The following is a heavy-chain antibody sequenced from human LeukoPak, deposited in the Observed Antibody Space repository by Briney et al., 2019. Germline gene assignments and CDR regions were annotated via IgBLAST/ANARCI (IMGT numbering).Heavy chain of an antibody. V-gene: IGHV3-30*02. D-gene: IGHD6-13*01. Sequence: GGSLRLSCAASGFTFSSYGMHWVRQAPGKGLEWVAFIRYDGSNKYYADSVKGRFTISRDNSKNSLYLQMNSLRAEDTAVYYCARISIAATTNYAFDIWGQGTMVTVSS. CDR3: ARISIAATTNYAFDI. CDR2: IRYDGSNK. CDR1: GFTFSSYG. J-gene: IGHJ3*02.